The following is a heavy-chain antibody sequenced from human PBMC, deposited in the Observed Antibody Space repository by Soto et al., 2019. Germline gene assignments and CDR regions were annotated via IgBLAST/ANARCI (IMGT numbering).Heavy chain of an antibody. CDR2: ISGSGGST. V-gene: IGHV3-23*01. J-gene: IGHJ4*02. CDR1: GFTFSSYA. Sequence: GGSLRLSCAASGFTFSSYAMSWVRQAPGKGLEWVSAISGSGGSTYYADSVKGRFTISRDNSKNTLYLQMNSLRAEDTAVYYCANGRSGGSCYYYFDYWGQGTLVTVSS. CDR3: ANGRSGGSCYYYFDY. D-gene: IGHD2-15*01.